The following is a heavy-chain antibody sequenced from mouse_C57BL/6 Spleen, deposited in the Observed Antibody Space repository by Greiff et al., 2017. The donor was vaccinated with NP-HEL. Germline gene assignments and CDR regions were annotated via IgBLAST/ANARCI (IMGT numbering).Heavy chain of an antibody. CDR1: GYTFTSYW. J-gene: IGHJ1*03. CDR2: IDPSDSYT. CDR3: ARSVSTYGYFDV. V-gene: IGHV1-59*01. D-gene: IGHD2-3*01. Sequence: QVQLQQPGAELVRPGTSVKLSCKASGYTFTSYWMHWVKQRPGQGLEWIGVIDPSDSYTNYNQKFKGKATLTVDTSSSTAYMQLSSRTSEDSAVYYCARSVSTYGYFDVWGTGTTVTVSS.